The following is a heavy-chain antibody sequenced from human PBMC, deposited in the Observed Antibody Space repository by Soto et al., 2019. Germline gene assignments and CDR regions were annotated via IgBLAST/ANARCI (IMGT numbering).Heavy chain of an antibody. V-gene: IGHV1-46*01. J-gene: IGHJ4*02. CDR3: ARGRSDVI. CDR1: GFPFSHYY. Sequence: QVQLVPSGAEVKRPGASVKISCKASGFPFSHYYMIWVRQAPGQGLEWMGKINPSGGATTYAQNFQGRLTVTSHTSSSTVYMEIIGLTSDDTAVYYCARGRSDVIWGQGTQVTVSS. D-gene: IGHD1-26*01. CDR2: INPSGGAT.